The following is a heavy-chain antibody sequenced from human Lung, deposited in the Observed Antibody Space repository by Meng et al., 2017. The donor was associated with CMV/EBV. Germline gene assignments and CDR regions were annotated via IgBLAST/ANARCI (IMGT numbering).Heavy chain of an antibody. CDR3: ARALREYSSSSSDS. Sequence: SVXVSXKASGDMFSTYAITWVRQAPGQGLEWMGELIPILNAPNYAQKFQGRVRITADKSTTTAYMELSSLRSDDTAVYYCARALREYSSSSSDSWGQRTLVTVSS. V-gene: IGHV1-69*10. D-gene: IGHD6-6*01. CDR2: LIPILNAP. CDR1: GDMFSTYA. J-gene: IGHJ4*02.